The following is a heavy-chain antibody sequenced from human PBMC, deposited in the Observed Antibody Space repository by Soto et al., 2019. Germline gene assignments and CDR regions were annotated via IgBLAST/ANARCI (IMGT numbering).Heavy chain of an antibody. V-gene: IGHV1-69*01. J-gene: IGHJ4*02. Sequence: QVLLVQSGAEVKKPGSSVRVSCKPSGGSFSSYAVNWVRQAPGQGLEWVGGIIPVFGTVNYARTFQGRVTITADESTNTSYMELSSLSSEDTAVYYCARVLKGALRQLWPLGDWGQGTLVTVSS. D-gene: IGHD3-16*01. CDR2: IIPVFGTV. CDR1: GGSFSSYA. CDR3: ARVLKGALRQLWPLGD.